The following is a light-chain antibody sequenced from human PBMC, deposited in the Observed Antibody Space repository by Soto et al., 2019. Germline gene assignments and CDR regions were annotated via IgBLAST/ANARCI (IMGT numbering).Light chain of an antibody. CDR3: HKRGNWAPLT. CDR2: AAS. J-gene: IGKJ4*01. Sequence: EIVLTQSPAALSLSPGERATLSCRASQDVGRSLAWYQQKPGQTPRLLIYAASNRAAGISARFSGSGSGTDFTLTISSLEPEDIAVYYCHKRGNWAPLTFCGGTKVDIK. CDR1: QDVGRS. V-gene: IGKV3-11*01.